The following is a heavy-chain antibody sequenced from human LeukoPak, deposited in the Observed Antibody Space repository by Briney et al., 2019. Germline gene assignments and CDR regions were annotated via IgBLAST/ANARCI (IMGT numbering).Heavy chain of an antibody. J-gene: IGHJ4*02. D-gene: IGHD6-13*01. CDR1: GYTFSGYY. V-gene: IGHV1-2*02. Sequence: GASVKVSCKASGYTFSGYYIHWVRQAPGQGLEWMGWIDPNSGGTNYAQKFQGRVTMTRDTSISTVYMEVKRLRSDDTAVYYCARGREQLPWGQGTLVTVSS. CDR2: IDPNSGGT. CDR3: ARGREQLP.